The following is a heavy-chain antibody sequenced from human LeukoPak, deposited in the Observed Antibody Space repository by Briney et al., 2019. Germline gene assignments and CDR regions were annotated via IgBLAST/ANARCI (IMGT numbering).Heavy chain of an antibody. D-gene: IGHD6-6*01. CDR2: VSSSSTYI. CDR1: GFTFSSYH. J-gene: IGHJ6*02. Sequence: GGPLRLSCAASGFTFSSYHMNWVRQAPGRGREWVSSVSSSSTYIYYAASLKGRFTISRDNAKNSLYLQMNSLGAEDTAVYYCVRSSDHYGLDVWGQGTTVTVSS. CDR3: VRSSDHYGLDV. V-gene: IGHV3-21*01.